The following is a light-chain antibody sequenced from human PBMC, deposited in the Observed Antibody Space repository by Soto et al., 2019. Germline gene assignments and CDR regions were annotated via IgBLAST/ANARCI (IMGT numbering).Light chain of an antibody. CDR2: AAS. CDR1: QGISSY. V-gene: IGKV1-9*01. Sequence: DIQLTQSPSFLFASVGDRVTITCRASQGISSYLAWYQQKPGKAPKLLIYAASTLQSGVPSRFSGSGSGTEFPLTISSLQPEDCATYYCQQLISYPLNFGGGTKVEIK. J-gene: IGKJ4*01. CDR3: QQLISYPLN.